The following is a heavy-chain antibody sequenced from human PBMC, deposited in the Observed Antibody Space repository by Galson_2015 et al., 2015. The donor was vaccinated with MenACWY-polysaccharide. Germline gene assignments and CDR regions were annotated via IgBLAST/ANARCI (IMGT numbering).Heavy chain of an antibody. J-gene: IGHJ4*02. D-gene: IGHD2-2*01. Sequence: LRLSCAASGFTFSSYDMNWIRQSPGKGLEWVSYISTSGSAAYYAESVKGRFTISRDNAKNSLFLQMNSLRVEDTAVYYCARPVTPFRIVVVPAALDSWGQGTLVTVSS. V-gene: IGHV3-48*03. CDR1: GFTFSSYD. CDR2: ISTSGSAA. CDR3: ARPVTPFRIVVVPAALDS.